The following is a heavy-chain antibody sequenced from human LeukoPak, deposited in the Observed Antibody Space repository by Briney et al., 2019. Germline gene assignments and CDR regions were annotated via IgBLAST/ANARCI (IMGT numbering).Heavy chain of an antibody. CDR3: ARVARNWFDP. Sequence: SETLSLTCTVSGVFMRNYYWSWIRQPPGKGLEWIGHINSIGSTKYNPSLKSRVAISVDTSKNQFSLKLSSVTAADTAVYYCARVARNWFDPWGQGTLVTVSS. CDR2: INSIGST. V-gene: IGHV4-4*08. J-gene: IGHJ5*02. CDR1: GVFMRNYY.